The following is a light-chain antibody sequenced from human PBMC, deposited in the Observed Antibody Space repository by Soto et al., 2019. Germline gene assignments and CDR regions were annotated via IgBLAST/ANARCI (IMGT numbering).Light chain of an antibody. CDR1: QSVSSSY. CDR2: RAS. V-gene: IGKV3-20*01. CDR3: QQSGT. J-gene: IGKJ1*01. Sequence: EIVLTQSPGTLSLSPGERATLSCRASQSVSSSYLAWYQHKPGQAPRLLIYRASNRAAGIPDRFSGSGSGTDFTLTISRLEPEDFAVYYCQQSGTFGQGTKVE.